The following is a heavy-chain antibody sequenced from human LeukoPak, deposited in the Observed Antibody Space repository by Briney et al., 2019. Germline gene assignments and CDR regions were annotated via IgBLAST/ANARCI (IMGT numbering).Heavy chain of an antibody. J-gene: IGHJ3*02. CDR2: INHSGST. CDR3: ARRANSGFDAFDI. Sequence: SETLSLTCAVYGGSFSGYYWSWIRQPPGKGLEWIGEINHSGSTNYNPSLKSRVTISVDTSKNQFSLKLSSVTAADTAVYYCARRANSGFDAFDIWGQGTMVTVSS. CDR1: GGSFSGYY. V-gene: IGHV4-34*01. D-gene: IGHD3-22*01.